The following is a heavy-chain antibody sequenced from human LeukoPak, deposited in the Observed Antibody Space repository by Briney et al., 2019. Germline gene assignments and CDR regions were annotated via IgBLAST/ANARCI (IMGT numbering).Heavy chain of an antibody. V-gene: IGHV3-7*01. CDR2: IKQDGSEK. Sequence: QPEGSLRLSCAASGFTFSSYWMSWVRQAPGKGLEWVANIKQDGSEKYYVDSVKGRFTISRDNAKNSLYLQMNSLRAEDTAVYYCAREVRGSYGPQAFDIWGQGTMVTVSS. D-gene: IGHD5-18*01. CDR3: AREVRGSYGPQAFDI. CDR1: GFTFSSYW. J-gene: IGHJ3*02.